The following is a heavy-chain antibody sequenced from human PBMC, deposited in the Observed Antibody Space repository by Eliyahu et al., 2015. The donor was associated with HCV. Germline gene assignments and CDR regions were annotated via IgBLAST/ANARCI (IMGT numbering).Heavy chain of an antibody. CDR2: IKSKTDGGTT. CDR3: TTGAPGGFDYYLDG. CDR1: XFXFXKAW. V-gene: IGHV3-15*01. Sequence: EVQLVESGGGLVKPGGSLRLXCAASXFXFXKAWMSWVRQAPGKGLEXIGRIKSKTDGGTTDYAAPVKGRFTISRDDSKSTLYLQMNSLKTEDTAVYYCTTGAPGGFDYYLDGWGQGTTVTVSS. J-gene: IGHJ6*03. D-gene: IGHD3-10*01.